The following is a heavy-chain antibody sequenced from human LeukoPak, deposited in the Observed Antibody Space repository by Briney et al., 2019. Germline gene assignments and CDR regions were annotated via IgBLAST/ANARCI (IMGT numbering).Heavy chain of an antibody. CDR3: ARDAGCSGGSCYSEPYDYYYGMDV. CDR1: GFTFSNAW. J-gene: IGHJ6*02. V-gene: IGHV3-21*01. Sequence: GGSLRLSCAASGFTFSNAWMSWVRQAPGKGLEWVSSISSSSSYIFYADSVKGRFTISRDNARNSLFLQMNSLRAEDTAVYYCARDAGCSGGSCYSEPYDYYYGMDVWGQGTTVTVSS. CDR2: ISSSSSYI. D-gene: IGHD2-15*01.